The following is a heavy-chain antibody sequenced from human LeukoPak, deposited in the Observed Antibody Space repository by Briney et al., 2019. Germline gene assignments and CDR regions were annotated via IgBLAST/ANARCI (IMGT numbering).Heavy chain of an antibody. CDR3: ARRYSGYGNAFDI. CDR2: IYSSGST. V-gene: IGHV4-59*08. J-gene: IGHJ3*02. Sequence: SETLSLTCTVSGGSISSYYWSWIRQPPGKGLEGIGYIYSSGSTNYSPSLKSRVTISVDTSKNQFSLKLYSVTAADTAVYYCARRYSGYGNAFDIWGQGTMVTVSS. CDR1: GGSISSYY. D-gene: IGHD5-12*01.